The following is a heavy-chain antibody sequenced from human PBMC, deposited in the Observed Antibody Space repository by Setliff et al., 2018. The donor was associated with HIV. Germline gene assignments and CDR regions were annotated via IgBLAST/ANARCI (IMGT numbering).Heavy chain of an antibody. CDR3: TRDEFYYGSGNYYKADYFDP. CDR2: MNPKSGNT. J-gene: IGHJ5*02. CDR1: GYTFTSYD. Sequence: ASVKVSCKASGYTFTSYDINWVRQATGQGLEWMGWMNPKSGNTGYAQKFQGRVTMTRNTLITTAFMELSSLRSEDTAVYYCTRDEFYYGSGNYYKADYFDPWGQGTLVTVSS. V-gene: IGHV1-8*02. D-gene: IGHD3-10*01.